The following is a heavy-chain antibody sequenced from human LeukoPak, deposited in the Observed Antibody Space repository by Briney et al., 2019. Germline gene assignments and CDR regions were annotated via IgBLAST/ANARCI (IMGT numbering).Heavy chain of an antibody. D-gene: IGHD3-22*01. Sequence: ASVKVSCKASGYTFTGYSMHWVRQAPGQGLEWMGWINPNSGGTNYAQKFQGRVTMTRDTSISTAYMELSRLRSDDTAVYYCARDLEYYYDSSGYYYSDWGQGTLVTVSS. V-gene: IGHV1-2*02. J-gene: IGHJ4*02. CDR1: GYTFTGYS. CDR2: INPNSGGT. CDR3: ARDLEYYYDSSGYYYSD.